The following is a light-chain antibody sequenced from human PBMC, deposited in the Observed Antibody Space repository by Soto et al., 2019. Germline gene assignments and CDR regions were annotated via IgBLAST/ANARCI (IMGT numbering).Light chain of an antibody. Sequence: EIVLTQSPGIVSLSPGERATLSCRASQSVRSSYLAWYQQKFGQAPRLLIYGTYTRAAGIPDRFSGSGSGTDLTLTISRLEPEDFSLYYCQQYGNSITFGGGTKVEIK. CDR1: QSVRSSY. CDR3: QQYGNSIT. J-gene: IGKJ4*01. CDR2: GTY. V-gene: IGKV3-20*01.